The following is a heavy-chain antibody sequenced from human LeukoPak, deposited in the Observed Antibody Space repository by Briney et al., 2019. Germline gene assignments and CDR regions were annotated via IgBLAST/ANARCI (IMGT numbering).Heavy chain of an antibody. J-gene: IGHJ4*02. CDR3: AKDFGQAAAASFDY. V-gene: IGHV3-23*01. Sequence: GGSLRLSCAASGFTFSSYAMSWVRQAPGKGLEWVPAISGSGGSTYYADSVKGRFTISGDNSKNTLYLQMNSLRAEDTAVYYCAKDFGQAAAASFDYWGQGTLVTVSS. CDR1: GFTFSSYA. CDR2: ISGSGGST. D-gene: IGHD6-13*01.